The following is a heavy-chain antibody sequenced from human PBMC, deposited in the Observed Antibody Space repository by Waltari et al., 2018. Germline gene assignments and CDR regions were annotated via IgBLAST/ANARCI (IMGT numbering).Heavy chain of an antibody. V-gene: IGHV3-30*18. CDR3: VKELDSSGYLSFFDY. CDR2: VSGDGSIK. Sequence: VQLVESGGGVVQSGKSLRLSCAAAGFSSRSYGMQWVSQAPGQGLEWVAVVSGDGSIKLYADALKGRFTISRDNSKNTLSLQMNNLTPEDTAVYYCVKELDSSGYLSFFDYWGQGTRVTVSS. CDR1: GFSSRSYG. D-gene: IGHD3-22*01. J-gene: IGHJ4*02.